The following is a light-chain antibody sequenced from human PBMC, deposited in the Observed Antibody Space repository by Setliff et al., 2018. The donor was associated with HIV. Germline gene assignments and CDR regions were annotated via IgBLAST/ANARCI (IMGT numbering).Light chain of an antibody. CDR1: SSNIRTNT. Sequence: SVLTQPPSASGTPGQRVTISCSGSSSNIRTNTVHWYQHLPGTAPKLLIYSTNKRPSGVPDRFSGSKSGTSASLAISGLQSEDEADYYCAAWHDSLTGYVFGTGTKAPS. CDR3: AAWHDSLTGYV. J-gene: IGLJ1*01. V-gene: IGLV1-44*01. CDR2: STN.